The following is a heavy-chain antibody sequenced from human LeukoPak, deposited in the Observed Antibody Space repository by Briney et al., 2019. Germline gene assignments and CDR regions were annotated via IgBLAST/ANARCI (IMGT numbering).Heavy chain of an antibody. D-gene: IGHD1-14*01. Sequence: ASLTVSCKASGYTFTHFYIHWVRQAPGQGLEWLGWIDPNNGDTDYAQKFQGRVTMTRDTSMDTAYMQVTGLRYDDTAVYYCVANVETGRGDFDIWGQGTLVTVSS. J-gene: IGHJ3*02. CDR1: GYTFTHFY. CDR3: VANVETGRGDFDI. CDR2: IDPNNGDT. V-gene: IGHV1-2*02.